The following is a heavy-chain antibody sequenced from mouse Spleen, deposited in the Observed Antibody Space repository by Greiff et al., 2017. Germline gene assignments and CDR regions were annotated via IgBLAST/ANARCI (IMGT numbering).Heavy chain of an antibody. CDR2: ISDGGSYT. CDR3: ARANAPAWFAY. J-gene: IGHJ3*01. Sequence: EVQRVESGGGLVKPGGSLKLSCAASGFTFSSYAMSWVRQTPEKRLEWVATISDGGSYTYYPDNVKGRFTISRDNAKNNLYLQMSHLKSEDTAMYYCARANAPAWFAYWGQGTLVTVSA. V-gene: IGHV5-4*01. CDR1: GFTFSSYA.